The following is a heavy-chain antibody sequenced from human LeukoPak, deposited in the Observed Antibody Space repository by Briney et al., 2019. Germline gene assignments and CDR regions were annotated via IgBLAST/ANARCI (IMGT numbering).Heavy chain of an antibody. Sequence: GGSLRLSCAASGFTFSSYAMSWVRQAPGKGLEWVSAISGNGGSTYYADSVKGRFTISRDNSKNTLYLQMNSLRAEDTAVYYCAKLPILYCSSTSCYLWGQGTLVTVSS. CDR2: ISGNGGST. V-gene: IGHV3-23*01. J-gene: IGHJ4*02. CDR3: AKLPILYCSSTSCYL. CDR1: GFTFSSYA. D-gene: IGHD2-2*01.